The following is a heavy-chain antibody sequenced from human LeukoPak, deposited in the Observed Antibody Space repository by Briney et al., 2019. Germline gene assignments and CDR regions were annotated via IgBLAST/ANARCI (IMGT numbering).Heavy chain of an antibody. CDR3: ARFRIGAYYFDY. CDR1: GYTFTGYY. Sequence: ASVKVSCKASGYTFTGYYMHWVRQAHGQGLEWMGRINPNSGGTNYAQKFQGRVTMTRDTSISTAYMELSRLRSDDTAVYYCARFRIGAYYFDYWGQGTLVTVSS. D-gene: IGHD3-10*01. CDR2: INPNSGGT. V-gene: IGHV1-2*06. J-gene: IGHJ4*02.